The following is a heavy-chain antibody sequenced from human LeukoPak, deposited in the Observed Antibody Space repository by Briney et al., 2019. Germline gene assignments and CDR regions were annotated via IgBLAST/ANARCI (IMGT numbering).Heavy chain of an antibody. D-gene: IGHD3-10*01. CDR3: ARGRGTITMVRGVKYYFDY. V-gene: IGHV4-34*01. J-gene: IGHJ4*02. CDR2: INHSGST. Sequence: SETLSLTCAVYGGSFSGYYWSWIRQPPGKGLEWIGEINHSGSTNYNPSLKSRVTISVDASKNQFSLKLSSVTAADTAVYYCARGRGTITMVRGVKYYFDYWGQGTLVTVSS. CDR1: GGSFSGYY.